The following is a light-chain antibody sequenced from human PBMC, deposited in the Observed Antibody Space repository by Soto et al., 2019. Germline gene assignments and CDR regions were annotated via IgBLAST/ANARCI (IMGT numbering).Light chain of an antibody. J-gene: IGKJ1*01. CDR1: QSISIN. V-gene: IGKV3D-15*01. Sequence: EIVLTQYPGTLSVSPGDRVTLSCRASQSISINLAWYQHKPGQAPRLLIHAGSTRATGIPARISGSGSGTEFTLTISSLQSEDFAVYYCQQFRNWPWTFGQGTKVEV. CDR2: AGS. CDR3: QQFRNWPWT.